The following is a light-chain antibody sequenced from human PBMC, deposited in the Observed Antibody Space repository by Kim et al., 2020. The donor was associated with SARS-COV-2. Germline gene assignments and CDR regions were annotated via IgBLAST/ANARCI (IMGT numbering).Light chain of an antibody. V-gene: IGKV3-15*01. Sequence: PGERAALSCRASRSVSSNLAWYQQKPGQAPRLLIYGASTRATGIPARFSGSGSGTEFTLTISSLQSEDFAVYYCQQYNNWPPRVTFGGGTKVEIK. CDR3: QQYNNWPPRVT. CDR1: RSVSSN. J-gene: IGKJ4*01. CDR2: GAS.